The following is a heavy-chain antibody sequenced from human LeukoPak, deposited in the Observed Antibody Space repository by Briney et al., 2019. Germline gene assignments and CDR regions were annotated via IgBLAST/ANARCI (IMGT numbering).Heavy chain of an antibody. V-gene: IGHV3-74*01. CDR1: GFTFSSSW. Sequence: GGSLRLSCAASGFTFSSSWMHWVRQAPGKGLVWVSRIKGDGSSTTYADSVKGRFTISRDNAKNTLYLQMNRLRAEDTAVYYCAGNRGDNYGYWEYWGQGTLVTVSS. D-gene: IGHD5-18*01. CDR3: AGNRGDNYGYWEY. J-gene: IGHJ4*02. CDR2: IKGDGSST.